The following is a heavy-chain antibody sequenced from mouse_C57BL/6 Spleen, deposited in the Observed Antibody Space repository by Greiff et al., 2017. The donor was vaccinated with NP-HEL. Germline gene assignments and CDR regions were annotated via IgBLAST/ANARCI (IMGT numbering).Heavy chain of an antibody. CDR3: ARVLYYYGSSDFYY. D-gene: IGHD1-1*01. CDR1: GYTFTSYW. CDR2: IDPSDSYT. V-gene: IGHV1-69*01. J-gene: IGHJ2*01. Sequence: QVQLQQPGAELVMPGASVKLSCKASGYTFTSYWMHWVKQRPGQGLEWIGEIDPSDSYTNYNQKFKGKSTLTVDKSSSTAYMQRSSLSSVGSAVYYCARVLYYYGSSDFYYCGQGTTLSVSS.